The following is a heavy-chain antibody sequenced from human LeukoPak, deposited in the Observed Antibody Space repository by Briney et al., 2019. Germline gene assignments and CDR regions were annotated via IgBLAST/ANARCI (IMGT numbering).Heavy chain of an antibody. Sequence: GGSLRLSCAASGFIFSSYGMHWVRQAPDKGLEWVAFIRYDGSRKYYADSVKGRFTISRDNSKNTLYLQMNSLRAEDTAVYYCARAPYDFNDAFDIWGQGTMVTVSS. CDR1: GFIFSSYG. CDR2: IRYDGSRK. D-gene: IGHD3-3*01. CDR3: ARAPYDFNDAFDI. V-gene: IGHV3-30*02. J-gene: IGHJ3*02.